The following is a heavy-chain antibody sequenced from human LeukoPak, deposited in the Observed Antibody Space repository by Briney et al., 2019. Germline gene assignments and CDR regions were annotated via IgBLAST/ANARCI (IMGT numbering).Heavy chain of an antibody. CDR2: IYTSGST. J-gene: IGHJ4*02. D-gene: IGHD4-17*01. V-gene: IGHV4-4*07. CDR3: ARVLGTVTTSYYFDY. CDR1: GGSISSYY. Sequence: TTSETLSLTCTVSGGSISSYYWSWIRQPAGKGLEWIGRIYTSGSTNYNPSLKSRVTMSVDTSKNQFSLKLSSVTAADTAVYYCARVLGTVTTSYYFDYWGQGTLVTVSS.